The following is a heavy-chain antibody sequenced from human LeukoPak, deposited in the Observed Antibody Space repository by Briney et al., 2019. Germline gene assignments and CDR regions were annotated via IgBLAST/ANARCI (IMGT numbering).Heavy chain of an antibody. CDR2: IYYSGST. D-gene: IGHD1-26*01. CDR1: GGSFSGYY. J-gene: IGHJ4*02. CDR3: ARLGGDFDY. V-gene: IGHV4-59*08. Sequence: SETLSLTCAVYGGSFSGYYWSWIRQPPGKGLEWIGYIYYSGSTNYNPSLKSRVTISVDTSKSQFSLKLSFVTAADTAVYYCARLGGDFDYWGQGTLVTVSS.